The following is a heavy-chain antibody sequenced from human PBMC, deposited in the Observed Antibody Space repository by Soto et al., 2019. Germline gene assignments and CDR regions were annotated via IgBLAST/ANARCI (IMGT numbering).Heavy chain of an antibody. D-gene: IGHD3-10*01. CDR2: MNPNSGNT. J-gene: IGHJ3*02. CDR1: GYTFTSYD. CDR3: ARAGYFMVRGVIINPDAFDI. Sequence: QVQLVQSGAEVKKPGASVKVSCKASGYTFTSYDINWVRQATGQGLEWMGWMNPNSGNTGYAQKFQGRVTMTRNTSISTAYMELSSLRSEDTAVYYCARAGYFMVRGVIINPDAFDIWGQGTMVTVSS. V-gene: IGHV1-8*01.